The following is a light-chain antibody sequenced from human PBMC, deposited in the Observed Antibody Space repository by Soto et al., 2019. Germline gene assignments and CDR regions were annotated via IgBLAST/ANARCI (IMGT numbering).Light chain of an antibody. CDR1: QDIGNW. CDR3: QQAKNLPWT. J-gene: IGKJ1*01. Sequence: DIQMTQSPSSVSAAVGDGVTFTCRASQDIGNWLAWYQQKPGEAPRLLIYSASSLQSGVPSRFSGSGSGTEFTLTISSLQPEDFATYFCQQAKNLPWTFGQGTKVE. V-gene: IGKV1-12*01. CDR2: SAS.